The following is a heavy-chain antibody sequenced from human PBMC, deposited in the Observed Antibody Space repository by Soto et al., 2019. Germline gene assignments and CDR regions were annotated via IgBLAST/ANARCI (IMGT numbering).Heavy chain of an antibody. J-gene: IGHJ5*02. CDR2: IIPILGIA. D-gene: IGHD1-1*01. Sequence: QVQLVQSGAEVKKPGSSVKVSCKASGGTFSSYTISWVRQAPGQGLEWMGRIIPILGIANYAQKFQGSVTMSEDKSTSTARMQLMSLSPVDTAVHYCASSRSSTGTTWGRGFDPWGQGTLVTVSS. CDR3: ASSRSSTGTTWGRGFDP. CDR1: GGTFSSYT. V-gene: IGHV1-69*02.